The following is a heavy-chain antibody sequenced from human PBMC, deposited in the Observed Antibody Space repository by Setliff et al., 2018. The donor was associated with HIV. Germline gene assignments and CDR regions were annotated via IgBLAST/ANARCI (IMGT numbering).Heavy chain of an antibody. CDR1: GFTFSGFA. CDR2: ISRSSNYI. Sequence: GGSLRLSCTASGFTFSGFAMNWVRQAPGKGLERVSYISRSSNYINYADSVKGRFTISRDNAKNSLYLQMSSLRAEDTAVYYCARDPSAGANLYYYVDVWGKGITVTVS. D-gene: IGHD1-26*01. V-gene: IGHV3-21*05. J-gene: IGHJ6*03. CDR3: ARDPSAGANLYYYVDV.